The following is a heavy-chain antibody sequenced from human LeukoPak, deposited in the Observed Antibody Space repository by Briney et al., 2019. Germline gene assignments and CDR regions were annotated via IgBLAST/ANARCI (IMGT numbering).Heavy chain of an antibody. CDR2: ISSSSRYI. D-gene: IGHD3-10*01. V-gene: IGHV3-21*01. J-gene: IGHJ4*02. CDR3: ARGITMFRGDWVDY. CDR1: GFTFSSYS. Sequence: GGSLRLSCAASGFTFSSYSMNWVRPAQGKGLEWVSSISSSSRYIYYADSVKGRFTISRDNAKNSLYLQMNSLRAEDTAVYYCARGITMFRGDWVDYWGQGTLVTVSS.